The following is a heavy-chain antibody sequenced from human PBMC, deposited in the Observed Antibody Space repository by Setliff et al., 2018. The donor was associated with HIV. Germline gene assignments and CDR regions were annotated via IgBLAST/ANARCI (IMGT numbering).Heavy chain of an antibody. D-gene: IGHD2-2*01. J-gene: IGHJ6*03. V-gene: IGHV3-30*02. Sequence: GGSLRLSCAASGFTFSHYGMHWVRQAPGKGLEWVAFIGYGANNKYYADSGKGRFTISRDNSKNTLYLQMNSLRAEDTAVYYCAKEQVPAAIQFHYYYMDVWGKGTTVTVSS. CDR2: IGYGANNK. CDR1: GFTFSHYG. CDR3: AKEQVPAAIQFHYYYMDV.